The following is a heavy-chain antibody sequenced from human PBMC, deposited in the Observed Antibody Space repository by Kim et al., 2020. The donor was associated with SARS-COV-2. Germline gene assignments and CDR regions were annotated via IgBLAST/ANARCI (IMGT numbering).Heavy chain of an antibody. Sequence: SETLSLTCSVSRGSISSYSYYWGWIRQSPGKGLQYIGSIDYSGATYYNPSLQSRVTISVDSSRTQFSLKLNSVTATDQAVYYCARLTIVGATYADWYFDLWGRGTRVTVSS. D-gene: IGHD3-16*01. CDR1: RGSISSYSYY. CDR2: IDYSGAT. V-gene: IGHV4-39*01. CDR3: ARLTIVGATYADWYFDL. J-gene: IGHJ2*01.